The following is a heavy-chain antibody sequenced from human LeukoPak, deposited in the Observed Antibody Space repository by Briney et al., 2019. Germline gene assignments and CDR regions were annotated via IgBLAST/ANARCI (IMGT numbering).Heavy chain of an antibody. Sequence: GGSLRLSCASSGFTFNNYAMTWVRQAPGKGLEWVSSITASGGSTYCADSVRGRFTISRDHSKNTLYLQMSSLRAQDTAVYYCARDYPTSGIVTIFDYWGQGTLVTVSS. CDR2: ITASGGST. D-gene: IGHD1-1*01. V-gene: IGHV3-23*01. CDR1: GFTFNNYA. J-gene: IGHJ4*02. CDR3: ARDYPTSGIVTIFDY.